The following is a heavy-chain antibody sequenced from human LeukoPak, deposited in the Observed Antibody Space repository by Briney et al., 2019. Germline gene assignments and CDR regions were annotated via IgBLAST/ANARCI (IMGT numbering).Heavy chain of an antibody. CDR3: ARLASITIFGVVIRGAFDI. CDR2: IYTSGST. Sequence: SQTLSLTCTVSGGSISSGSYYRSWIRQPAGKGLEWIGRIYTSGSTYYNPSLKSRVTISVDTSKNQFSLKLSSVTAADTAVYYCARLASITIFGVVIRGAFDIWGQGTMVTVSS. D-gene: IGHD3-3*01. V-gene: IGHV4-61*02. CDR1: GGSISSGSYY. J-gene: IGHJ3*02.